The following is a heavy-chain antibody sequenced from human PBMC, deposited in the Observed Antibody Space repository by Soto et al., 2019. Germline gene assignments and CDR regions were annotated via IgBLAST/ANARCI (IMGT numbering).Heavy chain of an antibody. V-gene: IGHV4-34*01. D-gene: IGHD3-9*01. J-gene: IGHJ6*02. Sequence: SETLSLTCAVFGGSLSGYYWSWIRQPPGKGLEWIGEINHGGDTIYNPSLRSRVTISGDTSKNQASLKLSSVTAADTAVYYCVNYFDRADGMDVWGQGTTVTVSS. CDR3: VNYFDRADGMDV. CDR2: INHGGDT. CDR1: GGSLSGYY.